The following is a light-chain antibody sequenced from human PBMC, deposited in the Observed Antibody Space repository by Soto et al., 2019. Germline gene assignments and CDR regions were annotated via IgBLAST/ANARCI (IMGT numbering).Light chain of an antibody. CDR2: DAS. CDR3: QQYGSFFT. J-gene: IGKJ3*01. V-gene: IGKV3-20*01. Sequence: EIVSTQSPATLSLSPGERATLSCRASQSVSSYLAWYQQKPGQAPRLLIYDASSRATGIPDRFSGSGSGTDFTLTIRRLEPEDFAVYYCQQYGSFFTFGPGTKVDIK. CDR1: QSVSSY.